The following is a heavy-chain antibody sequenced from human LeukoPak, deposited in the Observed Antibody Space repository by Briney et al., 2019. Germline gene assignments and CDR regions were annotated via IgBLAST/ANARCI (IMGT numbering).Heavy chain of an antibody. V-gene: IGHV4-30-2*01. CDR2: IYHSGST. CDR3: ARLTPYCSSTSCYGSQFDP. D-gene: IGHD2-2*01. CDR1: GGSISSGGYS. J-gene: IGHJ5*02. Sequence: PSQTLSLTCAVSGGSISSGGYSWSWIRQPPGKGLEWIGYIYHSGSTYYNPSLKSRVTISVDTSKNQFSLKLSSVTAADTAVYYCARLTPYCSSTSCYGSQFDPWGQGTLVTVSS.